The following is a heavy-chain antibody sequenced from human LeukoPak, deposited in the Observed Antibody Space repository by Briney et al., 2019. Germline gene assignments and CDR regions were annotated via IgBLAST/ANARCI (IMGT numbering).Heavy chain of an antibody. Sequence: GGSLRLSCAASGFSFTAYGMNWVRQAPGRGLEWISYIGPGGDIYYADSVTGRYTDSRDTAKNSLYLQMNGLRVEDTAVYYCARRFDSWGQGTLVTVSS. CDR1: GFSFTAYG. J-gene: IGHJ4*02. CDR2: IGPGGDI. CDR3: ARRFDS. V-gene: IGHV3-48*01.